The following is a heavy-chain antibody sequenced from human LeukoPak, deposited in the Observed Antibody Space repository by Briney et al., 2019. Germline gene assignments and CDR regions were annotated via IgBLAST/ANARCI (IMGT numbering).Heavy chain of an antibody. Sequence: GRSLRLSCAASGFTFSSYGMHWFRQAPGKGLEWVAVIWYDGSKKYYADSVKGRFTISRDNSENTLYLQMDSPRAEDTAVYYCARYNTGSVDYWGQGTLVTVSS. CDR2: IWYDGSKK. CDR1: GFTFSSYG. D-gene: IGHD2-8*02. J-gene: IGHJ4*02. CDR3: ARYNTGSVDY. V-gene: IGHV3-33*01.